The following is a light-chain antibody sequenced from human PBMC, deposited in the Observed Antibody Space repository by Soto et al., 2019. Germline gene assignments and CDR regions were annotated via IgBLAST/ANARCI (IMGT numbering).Light chain of an antibody. J-gene: IGKJ2*01. V-gene: IGKV3-15*01. CDR1: QSVSSN. Sequence: EIVMTQSPANLSVSPGERATLSCRASQSVSSNLAWYQQKPGQGPRLLIYGASTRATGIPARFSRSGSGTEFTLTISSLQSEDFGVYYCQQYNKWPPYTFGQGTKVEIK. CDR3: QQYNKWPPYT. CDR2: GAS.